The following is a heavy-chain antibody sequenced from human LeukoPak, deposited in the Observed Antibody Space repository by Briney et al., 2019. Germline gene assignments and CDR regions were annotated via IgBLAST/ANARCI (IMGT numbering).Heavy chain of an antibody. CDR3: ARDRDYSNTERGFDY. V-gene: IGHV1-2*02. J-gene: IGHJ4*02. CDR1: GYACTVCC. Sequence: ASVKVSCKTSGYACTVCCIRWERQAPGQPLEWMGWISPNSGETNSAQRCQGRVTMTGDTSISTAYMELRRVTSVDTAVYYCARDRDYSNTERGFDYWGQGHLVTVSS. CDR2: ISPNSGET. D-gene: IGHD4-11*01.